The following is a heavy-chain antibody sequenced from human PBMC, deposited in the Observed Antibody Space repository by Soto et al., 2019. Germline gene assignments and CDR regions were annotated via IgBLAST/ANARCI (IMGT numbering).Heavy chain of an antibody. CDR1: GGSISSGGYA. Sequence: SETLSLTCAVSGGSISSGGYAWSWIRQPPGKGLEWIGYIYHSGSTYYNPSLKSRVTISVDRSKNQFSLKLSSVTAADTAVYYCARERLGGFDYWGQGTLVTVSS. D-gene: IGHD3-16*01. V-gene: IGHV4-30-2*01. CDR2: IYHSGST. CDR3: ARERLGGFDY. J-gene: IGHJ4*02.